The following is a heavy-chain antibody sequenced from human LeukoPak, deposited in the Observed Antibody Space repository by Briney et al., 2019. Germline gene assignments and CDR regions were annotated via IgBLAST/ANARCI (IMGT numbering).Heavy chain of an antibody. CDR2: ISAYNGNT. V-gene: IGHV1-18*01. Sequence: ASVKVSCKASGYTFTSYGISWVRQAPGQGLEWMGWISAYNGNTNYAQKLQGRVTMTTDTSTSTAYMELSSLRSDDTAVYYCARDRAGITMVRGAGGYWGQGTLVTVSS. CDR1: GYTFTSYG. CDR3: ARDRAGITMVRGAGGY. J-gene: IGHJ4*02. D-gene: IGHD3-10*01.